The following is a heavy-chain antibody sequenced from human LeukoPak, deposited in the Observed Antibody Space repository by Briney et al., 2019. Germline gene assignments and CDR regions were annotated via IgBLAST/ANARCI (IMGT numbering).Heavy chain of an antibody. D-gene: IGHD1-26*01. J-gene: IGHJ3*02. V-gene: IGHV3-23*01. Sequence: HPGGALRLSCAASGFTFSCYAMSWVRQARGKGLEWVSAISGSGGSTYYADSVKGRFTISRDNSKNTLYLQMNSLRAEDTAVYYWAKGGVGATRGDAFDIWGQGTMVTVSS. CDR3: AKGGVGATRGDAFDI. CDR1: GFTFSCYA. CDR2: ISGSGGST.